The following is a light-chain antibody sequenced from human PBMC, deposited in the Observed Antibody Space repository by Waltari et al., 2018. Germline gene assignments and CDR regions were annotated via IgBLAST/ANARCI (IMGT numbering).Light chain of an antibody. CDR3: CSYAGSTTFLYV. V-gene: IGLV2-23*01. CDR1: SNDLGTYNL. CDR2: EGT. J-gene: IGLJ1*01. Sequence: QSALTQPASVSGSPGQSITISCTGSSNDLGTYNLVSWYQQHPGKAPKLMIYEGTELPSGGANRFAGSKSGNTASLTISGLQAEDEADYYCCSYAGSTTFLYVFGTGTKVTVL.